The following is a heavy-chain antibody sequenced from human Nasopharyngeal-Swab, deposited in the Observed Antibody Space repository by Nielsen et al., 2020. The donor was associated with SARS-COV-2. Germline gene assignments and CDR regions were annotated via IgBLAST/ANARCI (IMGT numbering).Heavy chain of an antibody. V-gene: IGHV1-2*02. Sequence: ASVKVSCKASGYTFTGYYMHWVRQAPGQGLEWMGWINPNSGGTNYAQKFQGRVTMTRDTSISTAYMELSRLGSDDTAVYYCARDGGYDPWFDPWGQGTLVTVSS. J-gene: IGHJ5*02. CDR3: ARDGGYDPWFDP. D-gene: IGHD5-12*01. CDR1: GYTFTGYY. CDR2: INPNSGGT.